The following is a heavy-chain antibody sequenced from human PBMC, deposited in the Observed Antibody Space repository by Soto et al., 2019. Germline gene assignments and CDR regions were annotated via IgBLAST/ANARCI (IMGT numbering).Heavy chain of an antibody. J-gene: IGHJ5*02. V-gene: IGHV4-30-4*01. Sequence: PSETLSLTCTVSGGSISSGDYYWSWIRQPPGKGLEWIGYIYYSGSTYYNPSLKSRVTISVDTSKNQFSLKLSSVTAADTAVYYCARVKGTTVVTRRHNWFDPWGQGTLVTVSS. CDR3: ARVKGTTVVTRRHNWFDP. CDR2: IYYSGST. D-gene: IGHD4-17*01. CDR1: GGSISSGDYY.